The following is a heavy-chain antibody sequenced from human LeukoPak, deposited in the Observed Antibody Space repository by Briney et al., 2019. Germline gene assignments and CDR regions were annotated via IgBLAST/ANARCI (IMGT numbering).Heavy chain of an antibody. V-gene: IGHV3-23*01. CDR3: AKVGPGYSSGWPKYYFDY. D-gene: IGHD6-19*01. J-gene: IGHJ4*02. CDR2: ISGSGGST. Sequence: PSETLSLTCTVSGASVSGDYWSWVRQAPGKGLEWVSAISGSGGSTYYADSVKGRFTISRDNSKNTLYLQMNSLGAEDTAVYYCAKVGPGYSSGWPKYYFDYWGQGTLVTVSS. CDR1: GASVSGDY.